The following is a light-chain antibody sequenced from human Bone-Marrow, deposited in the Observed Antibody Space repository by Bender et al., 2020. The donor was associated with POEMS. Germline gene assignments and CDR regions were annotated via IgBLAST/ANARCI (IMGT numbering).Light chain of an antibody. CDR1: GSNIGSNT. Sequence: QSVLTQPPSVSGTPGQRVTISCSGSGSNIGSNTVNWYQQLPGTAPRLLIYTNNERPSGVPDRFSGSKSGTSASLAITGLQSDDEAIYFCVAWDASLNGWVFGGGTKLTVL. J-gene: IGLJ3*02. V-gene: IGLV1-44*01. CDR2: TNN. CDR3: VAWDASLNGWV.